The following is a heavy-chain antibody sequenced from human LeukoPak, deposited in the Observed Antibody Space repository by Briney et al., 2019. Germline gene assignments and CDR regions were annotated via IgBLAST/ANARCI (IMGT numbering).Heavy chain of an antibody. Sequence: SETLSLTCAVSGGSISSGGFSSSWIRQPPGKGLEWIGYVYHSGSTYYNPSLKSRVTISEDRSKNQFSLKLSSVTAADTAVYYCARCRGYYSTCSFDIWGPGTLVTVSS. CDR2: VYHSGST. J-gene: IGHJ3*02. V-gene: IGHV4-30-2*01. D-gene: IGHD3-22*01. CDR1: GGSISSGGFS. CDR3: ARCRGYYSTCSFDI.